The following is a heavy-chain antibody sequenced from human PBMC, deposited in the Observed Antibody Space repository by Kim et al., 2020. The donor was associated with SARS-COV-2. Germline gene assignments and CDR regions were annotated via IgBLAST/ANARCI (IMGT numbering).Heavy chain of an antibody. CDR3: ARAMMADY. V-gene: IGHV1-8*01. J-gene: IGHJ4*02. D-gene: IGHD3-22*01. CDR2: GNT. Sequence: GNTGYAQKFQGRVTMTRNTSISTAYMELSSLRSEDTAVYYCARAMMADYWGQGTLVTVSS.